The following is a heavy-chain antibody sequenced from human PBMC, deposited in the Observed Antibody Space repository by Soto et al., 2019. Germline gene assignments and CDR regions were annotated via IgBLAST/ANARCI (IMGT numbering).Heavy chain of an antibody. J-gene: IGHJ6*03. CDR2: IRSKAYGGTT. D-gene: IGHD3-3*01. CDR3: TRVHYDFWSGLYMDV. Sequence: GGSLRLSCTASGFTFGDYAMSWFRQAPGKGLEWVGFIRSKAYGGTTEYAASVKGRFTISRDDSKSIAYLQMNSLKTEDSAVYYCTRVHYDFWSGLYMDVWGKGTTVTVS. V-gene: IGHV3-49*03. CDR1: GFTFGDYA.